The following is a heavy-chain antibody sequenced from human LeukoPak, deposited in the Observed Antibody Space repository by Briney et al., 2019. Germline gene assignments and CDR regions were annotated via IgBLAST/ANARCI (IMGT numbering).Heavy chain of an antibody. V-gene: IGHV7-4-1*02. J-gene: IGHJ6*03. Sequence: ASVKVSCKASGYTFTSYAMNWVRQAPGQGLEWMGWINTNTGNPTYAQGFTGRFVFSLDTSVSTAYLQISSLKAEDTAVCYCARVYCSSTSCQPYYYYYMDVWGKGTTVTVSS. CDR1: GYTFTSYA. CDR2: INTNTGNP. CDR3: ARVYCSSTSCQPYYYYYMDV. D-gene: IGHD2-2*01.